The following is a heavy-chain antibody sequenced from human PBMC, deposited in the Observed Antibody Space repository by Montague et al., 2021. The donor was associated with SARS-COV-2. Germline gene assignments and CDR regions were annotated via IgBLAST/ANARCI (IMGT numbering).Heavy chain of an antibody. D-gene: IGHD3-9*01. CDR3: ARGVYNRVIFVVSPRYYFDY. CDR2: VGHPGSA. CDR1: TEAFNGYY. Sequence: SETLSLTCAVYTEAFNGYYWTWIRQPPGKGLEWIGDVGHPGSAKYNPSLKGRVSISVNTWRKQVSLRLTSVTAADTATYYCARGVYNRVIFVVSPRYYFDYWGQGNMVAVSA. J-gene: IGHJ4*01. V-gene: IGHV4-34*01.